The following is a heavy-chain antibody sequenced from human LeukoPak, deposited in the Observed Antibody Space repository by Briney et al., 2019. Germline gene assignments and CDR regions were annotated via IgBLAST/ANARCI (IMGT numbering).Heavy chain of an antibody. Sequence: GGSLRLSCVASGFAFDTYSMNWVRQAPGKELEGLSYTSSGSSTIYYADSVKGRFTISRDNAKNSLYLQMNSLGAEDTAVYYCARSWSSWDAFDIWGQGTMVTVSS. CDR1: GFAFDTYS. V-gene: IGHV3-48*01. CDR3: ARSWSSWDAFDI. D-gene: IGHD3-3*01. J-gene: IGHJ3*02. CDR2: TSSGSSTI.